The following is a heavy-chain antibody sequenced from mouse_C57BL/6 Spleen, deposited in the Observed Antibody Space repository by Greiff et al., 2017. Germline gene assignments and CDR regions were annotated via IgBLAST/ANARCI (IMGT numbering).Heavy chain of an antibody. D-gene: IGHD1-1*01. J-gene: IGHJ2*01. CDR3: ARGFRITTVVAYYFDY. CDR2: ISSGSSTI. CDR1: GFTFSDYG. V-gene: IGHV5-17*01. Sequence: EVHLVESGGGLVKPGGSLKLSCAASGFTFSDYGMHWVRQAPEKGLEWVAYISSGSSTIYYADTVKGRFTISRDNAKNTLFLQMTSLRSEDTAMYYCARGFRITTVVAYYFDYWGQGTTLTVSS.